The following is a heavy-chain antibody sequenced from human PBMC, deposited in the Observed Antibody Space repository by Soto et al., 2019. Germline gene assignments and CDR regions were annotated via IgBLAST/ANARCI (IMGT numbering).Heavy chain of an antibody. D-gene: IGHD2-15*01. CDR2: ISSSGYI. J-gene: IGHJ6*02. V-gene: IGHV3-21*01. CDR3: ARDCSGGSCYPGMDV. CDR1: GFNFNSYT. Sequence: AGPLRLSRSTSGFNFNSYTINWVRPAPGKRLEWLSSISSSGYIFSTDSVRGRFTISRDNAKNSVYLQINSLRAEDTAVYFCARDCSGGSCYPGMDVWGQGTTVTVSS.